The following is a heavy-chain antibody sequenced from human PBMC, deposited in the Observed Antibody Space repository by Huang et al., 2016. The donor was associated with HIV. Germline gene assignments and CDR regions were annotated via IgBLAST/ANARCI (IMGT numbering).Heavy chain of an antibody. V-gene: IGHV4-39*02. CDR2: FYFRGNT. J-gene: IGHJ6*02. Sequence: QLRESGPGLVTPSVTLSLTCSASGTSMTSSTFYWGWFRQPPGRGLEGIGRFYFRGNTDYNPALKSRVTISIDTANKQYSMRRTSVTAADTAVYFCAREVRSVDTDRPDGYYYRGLDVWGQGTTVIVSS. D-gene: IGHD2-2*03. CDR1: GTSMTSSTFY. CDR3: AREVRSVDTDRPDGYYYRGLDV.